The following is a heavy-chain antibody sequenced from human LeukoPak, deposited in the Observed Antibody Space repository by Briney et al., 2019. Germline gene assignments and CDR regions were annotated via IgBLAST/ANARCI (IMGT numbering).Heavy chain of an antibody. CDR3: STDPRLLIY. D-gene: IGHD2-8*01. CDR2: INPNSGGT. Sequence: GASVTVSFTASGYTFTVYYMHWVRQAPGQGLEWMGWINPNSGGTNYAQKFQGRFTISRDNAENSLYLQMNSLRPDDTALYYCSTDPRLLIYWGHGTLVTVSS. J-gene: IGHJ4*01. V-gene: IGHV1-2*02. CDR1: GYTFTVYY.